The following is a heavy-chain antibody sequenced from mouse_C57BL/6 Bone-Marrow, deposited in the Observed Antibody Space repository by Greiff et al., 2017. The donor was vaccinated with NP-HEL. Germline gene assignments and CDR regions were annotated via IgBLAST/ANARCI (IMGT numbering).Heavy chain of an antibody. CDR2: FYPGSGSI. CDR1: GYTFTEYT. CDR3: ARHGDYFGSSYGYFDV. V-gene: IGHV1-62-2*01. Sequence: QVHVKQSGAELVKPGASVKLSCKASGYTFTEYTIHWVKQRSGQGLEWIGWFYPGSGSITYNEKFKDKATLTADKSSSTVYLDLSRLTSEDSAVSFFARHGDYFGSSYGYFDVGGTGTTVTVSS. J-gene: IGHJ1*03. D-gene: IGHD1-1*01.